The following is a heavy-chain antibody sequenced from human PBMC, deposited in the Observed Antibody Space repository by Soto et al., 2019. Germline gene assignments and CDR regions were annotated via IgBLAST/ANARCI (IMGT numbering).Heavy chain of an antibody. Sequence: QVQLVESGGGLVKPGGSLRLSCAASGFTFSDYYMSWIRQAPGKGLEWVSYISSSSSYTNYADSVKGRFTISRDNAKNSLYLQMNSLRAEDTAVYYCARDHTQRGGQQLVLGEDFDYWGQGTLVTVSS. CDR2: ISSSSSYT. CDR1: GFTFSDYY. CDR3: ARDHTQRGGQQLVLGEDFDY. D-gene: IGHD6-13*01. J-gene: IGHJ4*02. V-gene: IGHV3-11*06.